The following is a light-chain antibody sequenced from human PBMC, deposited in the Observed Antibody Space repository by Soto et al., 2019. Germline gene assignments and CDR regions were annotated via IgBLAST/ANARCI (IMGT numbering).Light chain of an antibody. J-gene: IGKJ2*01. CDR1: QNVDDR. Sequence: EIVLTQSPGTVSVSPGESVTLSCRASQNVDDRSAWYQQTPGQPPRLLIYAASTRATGIPARFSGSGSGTEFTLTISSLQSEDLGVYYCQQYKNWPPHTFGQGAKLESK. V-gene: IGKV3-15*01. CDR2: AAS. CDR3: QQYKNWPPHT.